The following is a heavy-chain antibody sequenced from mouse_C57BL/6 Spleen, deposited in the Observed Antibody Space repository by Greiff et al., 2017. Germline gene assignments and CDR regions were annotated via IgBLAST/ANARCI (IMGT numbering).Heavy chain of an antibody. CDR2: ISDGGSYT. CDR3: ARGGLTTVVANWYFDV. Sequence: EVQRVESGGGLVKPGGSLKLSCAASGFTFSSYAMSWVRQTPEKRLEWVATISDGGSYTYYPDNVKGRFTISRDNAKNNLYLQMSHLKSEDTAMYYCARGGLTTVVANWYFDVWGTGTTVTVSS. J-gene: IGHJ1*03. CDR1: GFTFSSYA. D-gene: IGHD1-1*01. V-gene: IGHV5-4*01.